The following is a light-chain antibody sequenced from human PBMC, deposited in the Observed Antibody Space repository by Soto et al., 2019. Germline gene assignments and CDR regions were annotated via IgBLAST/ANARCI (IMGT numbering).Light chain of an antibody. CDR1: QSVNNN. CDR2: DAS. CDR3: QQSYSTPIT. Sequence: EIVLTQSPATLSLSPGERGTLSCRASQSVNNNLAWYQQKPGQAPRLLIYDASKRATGIPARFSGSGSGTDFTLTISSLQPEDFATYYCQQSYSTPITFGQGTRLEIK. V-gene: IGKV3-11*01. J-gene: IGKJ5*01.